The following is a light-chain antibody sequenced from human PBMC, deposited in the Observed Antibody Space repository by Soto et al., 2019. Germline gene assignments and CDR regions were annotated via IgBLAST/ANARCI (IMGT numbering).Light chain of an antibody. CDR1: QSVSSY. CDR3: QQRRNWPLT. Sequence: EIVLTQSPATLSLSPGERATLSCRASQSVSSYLAWYQQKPGQAPRLLIYDAANRATGIPARFSGSGSGTDFTLTISSLEPEDFALYYCQQRRNWPLTFGQGTKVEIK. J-gene: IGKJ1*01. CDR2: DAA. V-gene: IGKV3-11*01.